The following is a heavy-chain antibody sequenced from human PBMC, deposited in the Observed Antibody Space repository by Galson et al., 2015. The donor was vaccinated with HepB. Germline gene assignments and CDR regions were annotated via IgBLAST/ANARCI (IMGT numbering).Heavy chain of an antibody. Sequence: SLRLSCAASGFSVSSNYMSWVRQAPGKGLEWVSVIYSGGSTYYADSVKGRFTISRHDSKNTLYLQMNSLRAEDTALYYCTRERVEWFGYGGDSYPGYYYYAMDAWGQGTTVTVSS. J-gene: IGHJ6*02. D-gene: IGHD2-21*02. CDR2: IYSGGST. CDR1: GFSVSSNY. CDR3: TRERVEWFGYGGDSYPGYYYYAMDA. V-gene: IGHV3-53*04.